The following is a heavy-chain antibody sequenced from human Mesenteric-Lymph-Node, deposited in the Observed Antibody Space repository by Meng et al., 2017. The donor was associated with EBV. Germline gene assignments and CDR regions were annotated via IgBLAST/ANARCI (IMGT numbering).Heavy chain of an antibody. J-gene: IGHJ4*02. CDR3: ARGEVFDS. CDR1: GGPINCFY. CDR2: VYHSGST. V-gene: IGHV4-59*01. Sequence: QGPVQEAGPGLVKPSGTLSLTCNVSGGPINCFYWSWIRQPPGKGLEWIGYVYHSGSTNYNPSLKSRVTMSVDMSKNQFSLKLSSVTAADTAVYYCARGEVFDSWGQGTLVTVSS.